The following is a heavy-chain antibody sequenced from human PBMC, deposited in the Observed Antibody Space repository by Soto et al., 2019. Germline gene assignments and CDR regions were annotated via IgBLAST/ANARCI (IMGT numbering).Heavy chain of an antibody. V-gene: IGHV4-39*01. D-gene: IGHD3-16*01. CDR2: IYYSGYT. CDR1: GYSISSSSYY. Sequence: SATLSLTCTLSGYSISSSSYYWGWIREPPGKGLEWIGSIYYSGYTYYNPSLNSRVTISVDTSKNQFSLKLSSVTAADTAVYYCARHNGPLYVGYYYDMDVWGQGTTVT. CDR3: ARHNGPLYVGYYYDMDV. J-gene: IGHJ6*02.